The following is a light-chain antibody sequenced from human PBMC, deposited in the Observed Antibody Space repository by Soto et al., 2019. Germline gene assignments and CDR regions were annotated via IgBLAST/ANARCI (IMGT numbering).Light chain of an antibody. CDR2: AAS. V-gene: IGKV1-9*01. Sequence: DTQLTQSASFLSASVGDRVTITCRASQGISSYFAWYQQKPGKAPKLLIYAASTLQRGVPSRFSGSGSGTEFTLTISSLQPEDFATYYRQQLNSYLWTFGQGTKVEIK. CDR3: QQLNSYLWT. CDR1: QGISSY. J-gene: IGKJ1*01.